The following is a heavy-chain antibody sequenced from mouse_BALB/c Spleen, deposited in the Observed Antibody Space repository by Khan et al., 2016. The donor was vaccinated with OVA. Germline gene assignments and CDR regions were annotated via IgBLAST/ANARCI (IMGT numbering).Heavy chain of an antibody. J-gene: IGHJ1*01. CDR1: GFSFTTYT. Sequence: EVELVESGGGLVRPGGSLKLSCAASGFSFTTYTMSWVRQTPEKRLEWVATINSGSTYTYYPVSVKGRFTISRDNANNTLYLQMRSLKAECTALFYCTRDGNYGHWYCEDWGEGTTVTVSA. D-gene: IGHD2-1*01. V-gene: IGHV5-6-4*01. CDR3: TRDGNYGHWYCED. CDR2: INSGSTYT.